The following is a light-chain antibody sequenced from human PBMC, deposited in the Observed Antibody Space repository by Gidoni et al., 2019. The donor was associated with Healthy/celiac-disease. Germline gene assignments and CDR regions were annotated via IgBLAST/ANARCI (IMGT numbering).Light chain of an antibody. V-gene: IGLV1-40*01. Sequence: QSVLTQPPSVSGAPGQRVTISCTGSSSNIGAGYDVHWYQQLPGTAPKLLIYGNSNRPSGVPDRFSGSKSGTSASLAITWLQAEDDADYYCQSYDSSLSGSVFCGGTKLTVL. CDR2: GNS. CDR3: QSYDSSLSGSV. J-gene: IGLJ2*01. CDR1: SSNIGAGYD.